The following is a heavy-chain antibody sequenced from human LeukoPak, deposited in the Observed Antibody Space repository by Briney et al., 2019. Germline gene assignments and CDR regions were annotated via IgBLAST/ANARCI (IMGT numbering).Heavy chain of an antibody. CDR1: GFTFSSYG. Sequence: PGGSLRLSCAASGFTFSSYGMHWVRQAPDKGLEWVAFIRYDGSNKYYADSVKGRFTISRDNSKNTLYLQMNSLRAEDTAVYYCAKDMVGYGDLFDYWGQGTLVTVSS. V-gene: IGHV3-30*02. D-gene: IGHD4-17*01. J-gene: IGHJ4*02. CDR3: AKDMVGYGDLFDY. CDR2: IRYDGSNK.